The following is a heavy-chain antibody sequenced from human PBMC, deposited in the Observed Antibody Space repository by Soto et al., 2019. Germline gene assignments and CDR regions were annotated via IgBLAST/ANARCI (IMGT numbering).Heavy chain of an antibody. V-gene: IGHV3-23*01. CDR3: AKGTAVTTGDMAY. D-gene: IGHD4-17*01. Sequence: EVQLLESGGGLVQPGGSLRLSCAASGFTFSSFAMTWVRQAPGKGLEWVSSLTGSGDSTYYADSVKGRFTLSRDNSKNTLYLKMNSLRADDTALYYCAKGTAVTTGDMAYWGQGTLVTVSS. J-gene: IGHJ4*02. CDR1: GFTFSSFA. CDR2: LTGSGDST.